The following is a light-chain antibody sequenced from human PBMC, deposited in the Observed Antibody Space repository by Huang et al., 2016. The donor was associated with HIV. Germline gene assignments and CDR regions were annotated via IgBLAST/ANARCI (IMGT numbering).Light chain of an antibody. V-gene: IGKV3-11*01. CDR3: QHRSNWPLT. Sequence: EIVLTQSPATLSLSPGERATLSGSASQRVSSYLAWYQQKPGQAPRLLIYDASNRATGIPSWLSGSGSGTDFTVAISSLEPEDFAVYFCQHRSNWPLTFGGGTRVEIK. J-gene: IGKJ4*01. CDR1: QRVSSY. CDR2: DAS.